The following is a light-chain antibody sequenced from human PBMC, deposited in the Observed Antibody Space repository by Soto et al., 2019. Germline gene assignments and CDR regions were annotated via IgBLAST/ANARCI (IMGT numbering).Light chain of an antibody. Sequence: QSVLTQPPSVSGAPGQRVTISCTGSSSNIGAGYDVHWYQQLPGTAPKLLISGNSNRPSGVPDRFPGSKSGTSASLAITGLQAEDEADYYCQSYDSSLSGWVFGGGTKLTVL. CDR3: QSYDSSLSGWV. CDR2: GNS. V-gene: IGLV1-40*01. CDR1: SSNIGAGYD. J-gene: IGLJ3*02.